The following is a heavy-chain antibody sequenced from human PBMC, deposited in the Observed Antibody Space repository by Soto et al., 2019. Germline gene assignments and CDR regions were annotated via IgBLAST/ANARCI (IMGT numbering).Heavy chain of an antibody. CDR2: TYYRSKWYN. CDR3: ARAWGGSYSGGMDV. CDR1: GDSVSSNSAA. V-gene: IGHV6-1*01. D-gene: IGHD1-26*01. J-gene: IGHJ6*02. Sequence: LSLTCAIAGDSVSSNSAAWNWIRQSPSRGLEWLGRTYYRSKWYNDYAVSVKSRITINPDTSKNQFSLQLNSVTPEDTAVYYCARAWGGSYSGGMDVWGQGTTVTVSS.